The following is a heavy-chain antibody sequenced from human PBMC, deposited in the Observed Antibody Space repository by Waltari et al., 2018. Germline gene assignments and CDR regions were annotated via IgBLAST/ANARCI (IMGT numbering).Heavy chain of an antibody. CDR1: GFTFSSYS. D-gene: IGHD2-2*01. J-gene: IGHJ4*02. V-gene: IGHV3-21*01. CDR2: ISSSSSYI. CDR3: ARDPRYCSSTSCHDY. Sequence: EVQLVESGGCLVKPGGSLRPSCAASGFTFSSYSMNWVRQAPGKGLEWVSSISSSSSYIYYADSVKGRFTISRDNAKNSLYLQMNSLRAEDTAVYYCARDPRYCSSTSCHDYWGQGTLVTVSS.